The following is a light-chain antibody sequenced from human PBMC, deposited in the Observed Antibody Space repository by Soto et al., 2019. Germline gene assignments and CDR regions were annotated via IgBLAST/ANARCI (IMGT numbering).Light chain of an antibody. CDR3: AEWDDSLSAL. Sequence: QPVLTQPPSASGTPGQRVTISCSGSSSNIGSNYVYWYQQLKGTAPTLLIYRNNHRPSGVPDRFSGSKSGTSASLAISGLRSEEEADYYCAEWDDSLSALFGGGTKLTVL. CDR2: RNN. J-gene: IGLJ2*01. CDR1: SSNIGSNY. V-gene: IGLV1-47*01.